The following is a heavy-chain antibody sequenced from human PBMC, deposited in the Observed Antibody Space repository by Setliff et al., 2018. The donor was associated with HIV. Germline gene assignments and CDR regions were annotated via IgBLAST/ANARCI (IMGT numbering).Heavy chain of an antibody. D-gene: IGHD5-18*01. CDR1: GGSIRSSSFY. J-gene: IGHJ4*02. CDR2: IYTSGST. V-gene: IGHV4-39*02. Sequence: SETLSLTCTVSGGSIRSSSFYWGWIRQPPGKGLEWIGSIYTSGSTTYNPSLKSRVTMSLDTSKNHFSLKLSSVTAADTAVYYCARDRYSYGRSYFDYWGQGTLVTVSS. CDR3: ARDRYSYGRSYFDY.